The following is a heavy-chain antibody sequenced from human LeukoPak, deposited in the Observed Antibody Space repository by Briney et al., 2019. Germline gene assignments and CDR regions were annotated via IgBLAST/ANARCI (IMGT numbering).Heavy chain of an antibody. D-gene: IGHD1-26*01. Sequence: SKTLSLTCTVSGGSISSSSYYWGWIRQPPGKGLEWIGSIYYSGSTYYNPSLKSRVTISVDTSKNQFSLKLSSVTAADTAVYYCAVGATIAELYYFDYWGQGTLVTVSS. CDR3: AVGATIAELYYFDY. J-gene: IGHJ4*02. CDR2: IYYSGST. V-gene: IGHV4-39*01. CDR1: GGSISSSSYY.